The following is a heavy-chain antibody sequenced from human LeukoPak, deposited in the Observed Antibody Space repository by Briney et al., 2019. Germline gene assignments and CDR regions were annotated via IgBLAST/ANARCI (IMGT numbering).Heavy chain of an antibody. CDR3: AKTGRIVVVINYFDY. V-gene: IGHV3-23*01. CDR1: GFTFSSYA. CDR2: ISGSGGST. D-gene: IGHD3-22*01. J-gene: IGHJ4*02. Sequence: PGGSLRLSCAASGFTFSSYAMSWVRQAPGKGLEWVSAISGSGGSTYYADSVKGRFTISRDNSKNKLYLQMNSLRAEDTAVYYCAKTGRIVVVINYFDYWGQGTLVTVSS.